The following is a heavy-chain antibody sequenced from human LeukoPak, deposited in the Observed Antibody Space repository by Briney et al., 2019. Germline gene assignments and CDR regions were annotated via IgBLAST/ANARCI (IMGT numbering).Heavy chain of an antibody. Sequence: PGGSLRLSCAASGFTFNSYWMNWVRQAPGKGLEWVASLSLDGSEKYYVGSVKGRLTISRDNAQKSLYLRMNSLRAEDTAVYYCARDSEKSSSFAFDIWGQGTMVTVSS. CDR3: ARDSEKSSSFAFDI. V-gene: IGHV3-7*01. CDR1: GFTFNSYW. D-gene: IGHD6-13*01. CDR2: LSLDGSEK. J-gene: IGHJ3*02.